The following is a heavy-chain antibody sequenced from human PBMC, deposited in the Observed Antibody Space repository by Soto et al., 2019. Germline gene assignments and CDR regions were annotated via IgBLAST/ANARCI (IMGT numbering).Heavy chain of an antibody. J-gene: IGHJ4*02. V-gene: IGHV3-23*01. CDR2: ISGSGGST. D-gene: IGHD2-2*01. CDR1: GFTFNIYA. Sequence: GGSLRLSCAASGFTFNIYAMSWVRQAPGKGLEWVSAISGSGGSTYYADSVKGRFTISRDNSKNTLSLQMNSLRAEDMAIYYCARDLVPTAVSGAFDYWGQGSLVTVSS. CDR3: ARDLVPTAVSGAFDY.